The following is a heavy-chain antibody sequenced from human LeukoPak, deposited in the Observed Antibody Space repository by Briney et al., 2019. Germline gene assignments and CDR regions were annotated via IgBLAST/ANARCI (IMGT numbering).Heavy chain of an antibody. J-gene: IGHJ5*02. CDR2: IIPIFGTA. Sequence: SVRVSCKASGGTFSSYAISWVRQAPGQGLEWMGRIIPIFGTANYAQKFQGRVTITTDESTSTAYMELSSLRSEDTAVYYCARAEYSYGRGWFDPWGQGTLVTVSS. V-gene: IGHV1-69*05. CDR3: ARAEYSYGRGWFDP. CDR1: GGTFSSYA. D-gene: IGHD5-18*01.